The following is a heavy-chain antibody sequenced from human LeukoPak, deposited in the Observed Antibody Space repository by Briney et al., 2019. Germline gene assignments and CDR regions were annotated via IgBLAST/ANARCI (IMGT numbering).Heavy chain of an antibody. CDR1: GFTFSSYW. CDR2: IKQDGSEK. Sequence: PGRSLRLSCAASGFTFSSYWMSWVRQAPGKGLEWVANIKQDGSEKYYVDSVKGRFTISRDNAKNSLYLQMNSLRAEDTAVYYCARDQYQLLYYMDVWGKGTTVTVPS. D-gene: IGHD2-2*01. J-gene: IGHJ6*03. CDR3: ARDQYQLLYYMDV. V-gene: IGHV3-7*01.